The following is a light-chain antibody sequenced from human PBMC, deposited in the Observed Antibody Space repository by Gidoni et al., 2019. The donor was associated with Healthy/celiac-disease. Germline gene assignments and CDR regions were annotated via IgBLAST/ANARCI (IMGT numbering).Light chain of an antibody. J-gene: IGKJ4*01. CDR1: QSISSW. Sequence: DIQMTQSPSTLSASVGGRVTITCRASQSISSWLAWYQQKPGKAPKLLIYKASSLESGVPSRFSGSGSGTEFTLTISSLQPDDFATYYCQQYNSYWLTFGGGTKVEIK. CDR3: QQYNSYWLT. CDR2: KAS. V-gene: IGKV1-5*03.